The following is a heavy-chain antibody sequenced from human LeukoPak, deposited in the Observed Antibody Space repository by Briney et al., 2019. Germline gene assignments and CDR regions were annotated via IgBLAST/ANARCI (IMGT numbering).Heavy chain of an antibody. CDR3: ARDCSSTCSDAFDI. CDR1: GGSISSGSYY. Sequence: PSQTLSLTCTVSGGSISSGSYYWSWIWQPPGKGLEWIGYIYYSGSTNYNPSLKSRVTISVDTSKNQFSLRLSSVTAADTAVYYCARDCSSTCSDAFDIWGQGTMVTVSS. J-gene: IGHJ3*02. V-gene: IGHV4-61*01. D-gene: IGHD2-2*01. CDR2: IYYSGST.